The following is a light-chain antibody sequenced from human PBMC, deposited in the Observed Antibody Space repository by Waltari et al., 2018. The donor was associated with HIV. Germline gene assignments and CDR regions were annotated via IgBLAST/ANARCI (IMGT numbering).Light chain of an antibody. CDR2: DRN. Sequence: HSVLTQPPSVSAAPGPKVTISCSGSSSNVGTNGVSGNQEIPEKTPTLLIYDRNNRFTGVPDRFSASQSGTSATLGISGLQTGDEANYYCGTWDDKLGGGIFGGGTKLTVL. J-gene: IGLJ2*01. CDR3: GTWDDKLGGGI. CDR1: SSNVGTNG. V-gene: IGLV1-51*01.